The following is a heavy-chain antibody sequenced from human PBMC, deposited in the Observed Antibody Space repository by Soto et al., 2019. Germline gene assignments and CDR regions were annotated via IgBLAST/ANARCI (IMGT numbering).Heavy chain of an antibody. CDR1: GFTFSAYD. CDR3: TRELGLTCTSASCAYNWFDV. CDR2: IGSSGGVI. Sequence: PGGSLRLSCAASGFTFSAYDMNWVRQAPGKGLEWIAYIGSSGGVIHYADSVKGRFTIARDNAKNSLFLQLSGLRVDDTAVYFCTRELGLTCTSASCAYNWFDVWSQGTLVTVSS. D-gene: IGHD2-2*01. J-gene: IGHJ5*02. V-gene: IGHV3-21*05.